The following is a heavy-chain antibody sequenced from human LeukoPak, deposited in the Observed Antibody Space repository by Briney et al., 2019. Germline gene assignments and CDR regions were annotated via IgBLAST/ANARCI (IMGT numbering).Heavy chain of an antibody. CDR2: IYPGDSDT. J-gene: IGHJ4*02. V-gene: IGHV5-51*01. Sequence: GESLKIPCKGSGCIFTSYWIGWGRPLPGKGLEWMGIIYPGDSDTRYSPSFQGQVTISADKSISTAYLQWSSLKASDTAMYYCARYARGYSYGLSFDYWGQGTLVTVSS. D-gene: IGHD5-18*01. CDR3: ARYARGYSYGLSFDY. CDR1: GCIFTSYW.